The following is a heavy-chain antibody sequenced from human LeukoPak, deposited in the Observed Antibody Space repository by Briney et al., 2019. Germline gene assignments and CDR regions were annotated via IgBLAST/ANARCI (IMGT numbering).Heavy chain of an antibody. J-gene: IGHJ3*02. CDR3: AREGAPEPAARAGAFDI. CDR2: MNPNNGDT. D-gene: IGHD2-2*01. V-gene: IGHV1-8*02. CDR1: GYTFTNYD. Sequence: ASVKVSCKTSGYTFTNYDINWVRQATGQGLEWMGWMNPNNGDTGYAQKFQGRVTMTRDTSTSTVYMELSSLRSEDTAVYYCAREGAPEPAARAGAFDIWGQGTMVTVSS.